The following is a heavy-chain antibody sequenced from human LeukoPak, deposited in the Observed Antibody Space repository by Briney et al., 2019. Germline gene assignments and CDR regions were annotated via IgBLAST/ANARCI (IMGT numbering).Heavy chain of an antibody. J-gene: IGHJ5*02. V-gene: IGHV1-2*02. CDR2: INPNSGGT. D-gene: IGHD4-17*01. CDR3: ARGVNDYGDP. CDR1: GYTFTGFY. Sequence: ASVKVSCKASGYTFTGFYLHWVRQAPGHGLEWTGWINPNSGGTNYAQKFHGRVTMTRDTSISTAYMELSRLTSDDTAVYYCARGVNDYGDPWGQGTLVTVSS.